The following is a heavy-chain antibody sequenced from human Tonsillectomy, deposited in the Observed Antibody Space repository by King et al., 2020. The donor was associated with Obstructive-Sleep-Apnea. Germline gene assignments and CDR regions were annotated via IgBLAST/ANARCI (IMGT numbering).Heavy chain of an antibody. CDR2: MNPNSGNT. CDR1: GYTFSNYD. Sequence: QLVQSGAEVKKPGASVKVSCKASGYTFSNYDIDWVRQATGQGLEWMGWMNPNSGNTGYAQKFQGRVTMTRNNSITTAYMELSSLRSDDTAVYYCTKRRGAGGSDYWGQGSLVTVSS. V-gene: IGHV1-8*01. J-gene: IGHJ4*02. D-gene: IGHD2-15*01. CDR3: TKRRGAGGSDY.